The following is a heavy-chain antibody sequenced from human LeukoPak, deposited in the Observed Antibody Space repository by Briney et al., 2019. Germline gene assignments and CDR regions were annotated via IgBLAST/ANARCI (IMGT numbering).Heavy chain of an antibody. V-gene: IGHV4-59*12. CDR1: GGSISGYF. J-gene: IGHJ6*02. D-gene: IGHD2-15*01. CDR3: AREDPVGYYQHGMDV. CDR2: IYYTGAT. Sequence: PSETLSLTCTVSGGSISGYFWSCIRQPPGQGLEFIGYIYYTGATLYNPSLKSRVTMSVDTSKNQFSLKLSSVTAADTAVYYCAREDPVGYYQHGMDVWGQGTTVTVSS.